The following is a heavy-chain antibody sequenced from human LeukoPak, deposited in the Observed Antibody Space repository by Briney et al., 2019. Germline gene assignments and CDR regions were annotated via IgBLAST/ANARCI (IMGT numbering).Heavy chain of an antibody. J-gene: IGHJ4*02. CDR2: IRSKAFGATT. CDR1: GFTFGDYA. CDR3: TRDCSGSSCYEEMDH. Sequence: PGGSLRLSCKPSGFTFGDYAMAWVRQAPGKGLEWVGFIRSKAFGATTDYGASVKGRFTVSRDDSKSIAYLQMNSLKTEDTAVYYCTRDCSGSSCYEEMDHWGQGTLVTVSS. D-gene: IGHD2-15*01. V-gene: IGHV3-49*04.